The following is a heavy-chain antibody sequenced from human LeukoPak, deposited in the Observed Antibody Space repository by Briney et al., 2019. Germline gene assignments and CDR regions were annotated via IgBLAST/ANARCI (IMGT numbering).Heavy chain of an antibody. CDR1: GYTFTSYA. J-gene: IGHJ3*02. CDR2: INTNTGNP. D-gene: IGHD3-10*01. V-gene: IGHV7-4-1*02. Sequence: ASVKVSCKASGYTFTSYAMNWVRQAPGQGLEWMGWINTNTGNPTYAQGFTGQFVFSLDTSVSTAYLQISSLKAEDTAVYYCAREIRSGSGLLGGIWGQGTMVTVSS. CDR3: AREIRSGSGLLGGI.